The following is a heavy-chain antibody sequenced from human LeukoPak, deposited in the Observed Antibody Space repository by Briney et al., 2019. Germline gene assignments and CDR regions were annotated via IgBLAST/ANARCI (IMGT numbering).Heavy chain of an antibody. J-gene: IGHJ5*02. V-gene: IGHV4-38-2*02. D-gene: IGHD3-10*01. CDR2: IYHSGST. Sequence: NPSETLSLTCTVSGYSISSGYYWGWIRQPPGKGLEWIGSIYHSGSTYYNPSLKSRATISVDTSKNQFSLKLSSVTAADTAVYYCARDGSGSYYKKGWFDPWGQGTLVTVSS. CDR3: ARDGSGSYYKKGWFDP. CDR1: GYSISSGYY.